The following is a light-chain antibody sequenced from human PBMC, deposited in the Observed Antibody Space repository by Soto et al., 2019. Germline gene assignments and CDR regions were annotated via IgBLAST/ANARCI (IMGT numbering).Light chain of an antibody. J-gene: IGKJ2*01. Sequence: DIQMTQSPSSLSASVGDRVTITCRASQSISSYLNWYQQKPGKAPKLLIYAASSFQSGVPSRFSGSGSGTDVTLTISSLPPEDFATYYCQQSYSTPYTFGQGTKLEIK. CDR1: QSISSY. V-gene: IGKV1-39*01. CDR2: AAS. CDR3: QQSYSTPYT.